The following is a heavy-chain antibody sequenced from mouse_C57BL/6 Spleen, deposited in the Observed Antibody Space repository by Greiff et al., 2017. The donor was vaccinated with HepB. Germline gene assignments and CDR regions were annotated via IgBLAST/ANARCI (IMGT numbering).Heavy chain of an antibody. CDR2: INPNNGGT. D-gene: IGHD1-1*01. Sequence: EVQLQQSGPELVKPGASVKIPCKASGYTFTDYNMDWVKQSHGKSLEWIGDINPNNGGTIYNQKFKGKATLTVDKASSTAYMELRSLTSEDTAVYYWARSAYYGSSYVGYAMDYWGQGTSVTVSS. V-gene: IGHV1-18*01. CDR3: ARSAYYGSSYVGYAMDY. CDR1: GYTFTDYN. J-gene: IGHJ4*01.